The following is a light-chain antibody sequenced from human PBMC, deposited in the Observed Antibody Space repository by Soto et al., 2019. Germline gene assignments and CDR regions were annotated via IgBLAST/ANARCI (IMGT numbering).Light chain of an antibody. J-gene: IGKJ3*01. CDR3: QQRSSWPFT. V-gene: IGKV3-11*01. Sequence: EVVLTHSPATLSLSPCEGATLSARASQSIGNYLAWYQQKPGQAPRLLIYATSNRATGIPARFSGSGSGTDFTLTISSLEPEDFAVYYCQQRSSWPFTFGPGTKVDNK. CDR1: QSIGNY. CDR2: ATS.